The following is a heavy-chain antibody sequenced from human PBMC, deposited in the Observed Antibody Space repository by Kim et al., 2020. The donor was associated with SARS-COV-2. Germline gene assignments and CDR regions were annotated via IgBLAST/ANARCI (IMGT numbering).Heavy chain of an antibody. D-gene: IGHD6-13*01. J-gene: IGHJ5*02. Sequence: NPSLKSRVTISVDKSKNQFSLKLSSVTAADTAVYYCARDNPYSSSSWFDPWGQGTLVTVSS. V-gene: IGHV4-4*02. CDR3: ARDNPYSSSSWFDP.